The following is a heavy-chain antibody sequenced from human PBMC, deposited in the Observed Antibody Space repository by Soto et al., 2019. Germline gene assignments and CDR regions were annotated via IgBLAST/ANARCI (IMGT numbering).Heavy chain of an antibody. D-gene: IGHD2-15*01. Sequence: QVQLVQSGAEVKKPGASVKVSCKASGYTFTSYGISWVRQAPGQGLEWMGWISAYNGNTNYAQKLQGRVTMTTDTATSTAYMELRSVRSDDTAVYYCARRGLGYCSGGSCPAFDIWGQGTMVTVSS. V-gene: IGHV1-18*01. CDR2: ISAYNGNT. J-gene: IGHJ3*02. CDR3: ARRGLGYCSGGSCPAFDI. CDR1: GYTFTSYG.